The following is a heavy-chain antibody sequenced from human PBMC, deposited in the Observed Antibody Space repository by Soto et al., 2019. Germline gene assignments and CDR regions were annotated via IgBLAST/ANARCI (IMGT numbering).Heavy chain of an antibody. V-gene: IGHV3-21*01. CDR1: GFTFSSYS. Sequence: PGGSLRLSCAASGFTFSSYSMNWVRQAPGKGLEWVSSISSGSSYIYYADSVKGRFTISRDNAKNSLYLQMNSLRAEDTAVYYCARDLSIVVVPAAICFDPWGQGTLVTVSS. J-gene: IGHJ5*02. D-gene: IGHD2-2*01. CDR3: ARDLSIVVVPAAICFDP. CDR2: ISSGSSYI.